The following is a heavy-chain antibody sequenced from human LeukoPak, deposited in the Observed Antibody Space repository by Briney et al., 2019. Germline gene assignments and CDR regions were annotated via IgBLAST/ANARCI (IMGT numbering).Heavy chain of an antibody. D-gene: IGHD2-2*01. CDR2: INPSGGST. CDR3: ARSGSSTSCPRDY. CDR1: GYTFTAYY. V-gene: IGHV1-46*01. J-gene: IGHJ4*02. Sequence: GASVKVSCKASGYTFTAYYIHWVRQAPGQGLEWMGIINPSGGSTSYAQKFQGRVNMTRDTSTSTVYMDLSSLRSEDTAVYYCARSGSSTSCPRDYWGQGTLVTVSS.